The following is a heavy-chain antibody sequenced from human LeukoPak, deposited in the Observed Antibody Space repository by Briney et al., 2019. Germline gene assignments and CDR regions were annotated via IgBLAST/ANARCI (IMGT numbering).Heavy chain of an antibody. CDR2: INTNTGNP. D-gene: IGHD3-10*01. J-gene: IGHJ4*02. V-gene: IGHV7-4-1*02. CDR1: GYTFTSYA. CDR3: ARVLRTMVRGVNALDY. Sequence: ASVKVSCKASGYTFTSYAMNWVRQAPGQGLEWMGWINTNTGNPTYAQGFTGRFVFSLDTSVSTAYLQISSLKAEDTAVYYCARVLRTMVRGVNALDYWGQGTLVTVSS.